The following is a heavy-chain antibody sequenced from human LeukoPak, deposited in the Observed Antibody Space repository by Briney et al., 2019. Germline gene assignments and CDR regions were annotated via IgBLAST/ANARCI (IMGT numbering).Heavy chain of an antibody. J-gene: IGHJ3*02. D-gene: IGHD3-22*01. CDR2: ISGSSYYI. CDR1: GFTFSSYS. V-gene: IGHV3-21*04. CDR3: AKGRIDYYDSSGYYYEAFDI. Sequence: GGSLRLSCAASGFTFSSYSMNWVRQAPGKGLEWVSSISGSSYYIYYADSVKGRFTISRDNAKNSLYLQMNSLRAEDTALYYCAKGRIDYYDSSGYYYEAFDIWGQGTMVTVSS.